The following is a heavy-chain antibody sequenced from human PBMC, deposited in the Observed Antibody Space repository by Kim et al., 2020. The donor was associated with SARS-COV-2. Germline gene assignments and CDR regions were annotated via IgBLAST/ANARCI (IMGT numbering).Heavy chain of an antibody. Sequence: GGSLRLSCAASGFTFTSYSMNWVRQAPGKGLEWVSSISRNSSYTYYADSVKGRFTISRDNAKNSLYLQMNSLRAEDTAVYFCAREGDLYYDGDVWDQGT. CDR2: ISRNSSYT. CDR1: GFTFTSYS. V-gene: IGHV3-21*01. CDR3: AREGDLYYDGDV. D-gene: IGHD3-10*01. J-gene: IGHJ6*02.